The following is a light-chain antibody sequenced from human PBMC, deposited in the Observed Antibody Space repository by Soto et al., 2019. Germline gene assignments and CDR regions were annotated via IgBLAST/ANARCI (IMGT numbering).Light chain of an antibody. J-gene: IGLJ2*01. CDR2: EDN. V-gene: IGLV6-57*04. CDR3: QSYHSGNVV. Sequence: NFMLTQPHSVSESPGKTVNISCTRSSGSIASNYVQWYQQRPGSAPTPVIYEDNERPSGVPDRFSGSIDSSSNSASLTISALKTDDEADYYCQSYHSGNVVFGGGTKLTVL. CDR1: SGSIASNY.